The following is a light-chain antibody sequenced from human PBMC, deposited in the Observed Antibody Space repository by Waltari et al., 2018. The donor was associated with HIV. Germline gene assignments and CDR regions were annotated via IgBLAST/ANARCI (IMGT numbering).Light chain of an antibody. CDR2: TTN. CDR1: LPHIGSNP. Sequence: QSVLTQPPSASATPGQRVTISCSGSLPHIGSNPLNWYQQLPGTAPQLLIYTTNQRPSGVPDRFSGSKSGASASLAISGLQSDDEADYYCATWDDSLNGPVFGGGTKLTVL. V-gene: IGLV1-44*01. J-gene: IGLJ3*02. CDR3: ATWDDSLNGPV.